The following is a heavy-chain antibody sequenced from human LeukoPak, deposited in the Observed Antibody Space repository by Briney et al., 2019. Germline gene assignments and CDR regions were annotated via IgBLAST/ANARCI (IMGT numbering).Heavy chain of an antibody. CDR1: GDSISTYY. CDR2: VNLSGST. D-gene: IGHD3-3*01. J-gene: IGHJ4*02. CDR3: ARGGVFGVVINFDY. V-gene: IGHV4-59*01. Sequence: SETLSLTCTMSGDSISTYYWSWIRQSPGKGLEWIGDVNLSGSTNYNPSLNYNPSLKSRVSISIDTSKNQFSLKLSSVTAADTAVYYCARGGVFGVVINFDYWGQGTLVTVSS.